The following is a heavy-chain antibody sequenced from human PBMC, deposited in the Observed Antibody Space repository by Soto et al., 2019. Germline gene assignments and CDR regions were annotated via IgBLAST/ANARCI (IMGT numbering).Heavy chain of an antibody. CDR3: ARDRGSGWVFDY. Sequence: QVQLVQSGAEVKKPGASVKVSCKASGYTFTSYAMHWVRQAPGQRLEWMGWINAGNGNTKYSQKFQGRVTITRDTSASTAYMELSSLRSEATAVYYCARDRGSGWVFDYWGQGTLVTVSS. CDR2: INAGNGNT. J-gene: IGHJ4*02. D-gene: IGHD6-19*01. CDR1: GYTFTSYA. V-gene: IGHV1-3*01.